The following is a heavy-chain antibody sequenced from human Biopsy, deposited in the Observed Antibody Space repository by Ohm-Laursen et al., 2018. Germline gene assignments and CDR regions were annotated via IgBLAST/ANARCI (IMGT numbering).Heavy chain of an antibody. CDR2: ISYSRDT. CDR1: GGSISGSS. Sequence: SDTLSLTCTVSGGSISGSSWSWIRQAPGKGLEWIGYISYSRDTNYNPSLKSRITISVDTSKNQFSLELTSVTAADTAVYYCAKHGSGWTGDDAFHIWGQGTMVTVSS. CDR3: AKHGSGWTGDDAFHI. J-gene: IGHJ3*02. V-gene: IGHV4-59*08. D-gene: IGHD6-19*01.